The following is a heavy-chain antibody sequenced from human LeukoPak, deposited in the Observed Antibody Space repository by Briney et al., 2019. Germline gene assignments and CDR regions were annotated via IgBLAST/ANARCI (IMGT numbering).Heavy chain of an antibody. J-gene: IGHJ4*02. CDR2: ISAYNGNT. Sequence: ASVKVSCKASGYTLTSYGISWVRQAPGQGLEWMGWISAYNGNTNYAQKLQGRVTMTTDTSTSTAYMELRSLRSDDTAVYYCARDDEYCSGGSCYSSIDYWGQGTLVTVSS. CDR1: GYTLTSYG. D-gene: IGHD2-15*01. V-gene: IGHV1-18*01. CDR3: ARDDEYCSGGSCYSSIDY.